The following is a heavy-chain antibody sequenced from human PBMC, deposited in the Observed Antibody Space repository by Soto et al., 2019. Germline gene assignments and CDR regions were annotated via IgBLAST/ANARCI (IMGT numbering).Heavy chain of an antibody. V-gene: IGHV4-39*01. CDR1: GASISGSYYY. CDR2: VFYTGFT. Sequence: SETLSLTCAVSGASISGSYYYWAWLRQSPGKGPEWIGSVFYTGFTSYNPSLESRVSVSVATSKSQFSLKLSAVTAADTAVYYCATSQNGYNWNYFDHWGQGALVTVSS. CDR3: ATSQNGYNWNYFDH. D-gene: IGHD1-20*01. J-gene: IGHJ4*02.